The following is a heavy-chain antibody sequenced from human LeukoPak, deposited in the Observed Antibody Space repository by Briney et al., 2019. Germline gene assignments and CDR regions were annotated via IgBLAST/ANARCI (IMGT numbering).Heavy chain of an antibody. CDR1: GFTFSSYG. J-gene: IGHJ6*04. D-gene: IGHD3-10*01. Sequence: PGGSLRLSCAASGFTFSSYGMHWVRQAPGKGLEWVAVISYDGSNEYYADSVKGRFTISRDNSKGTLDLQMNSLRAEDTAMYYCAKDRSAYYYGAGSYNFYFGMDVWGKGTTVTVSS. V-gene: IGHV3-30*18. CDR2: ISYDGSNE. CDR3: AKDRSAYYYGAGSYNFYFGMDV.